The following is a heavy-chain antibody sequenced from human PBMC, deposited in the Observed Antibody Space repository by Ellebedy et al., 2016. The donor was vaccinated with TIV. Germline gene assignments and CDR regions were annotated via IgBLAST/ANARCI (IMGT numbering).Heavy chain of an antibody. D-gene: IGHD6-6*01. CDR3: ARVFSTSSDTFDY. Sequence: AASVKVSCKASGYTFTDHYLHWVRQAPGQGLEWMGWINPNSGGTNFAQKFEGRVTMTRDTSISTVYMDLSRLRSDDTAVYYCARVFSTSSDTFDYWGQGTLVTVSS. V-gene: IGHV1-2*02. CDR2: INPNSGGT. J-gene: IGHJ4*02. CDR1: GYTFTDHY.